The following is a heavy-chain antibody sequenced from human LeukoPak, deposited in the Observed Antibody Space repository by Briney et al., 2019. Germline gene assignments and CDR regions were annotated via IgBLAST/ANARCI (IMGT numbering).Heavy chain of an antibody. Sequence: GGSLRLSCAASGFTFSDSGMHWVRQAPGKGLEWVGFIRGDGSRKYYGDSVKGRFTIARDNAKNSLYLQMNSLRAEDTAVYYCARDARQQLVERFDYWGQGTLVTVSS. J-gene: IGHJ4*02. D-gene: IGHD6-13*01. CDR3: ARDARQQLVERFDY. CDR1: GFTFSDSG. CDR2: IRGDGSRK. V-gene: IGHV3-30*02.